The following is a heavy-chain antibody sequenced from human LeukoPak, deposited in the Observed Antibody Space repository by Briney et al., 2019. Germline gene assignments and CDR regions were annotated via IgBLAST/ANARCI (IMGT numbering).Heavy chain of an antibody. D-gene: IGHD5-24*01. CDR3: ARPVEMATISAFDI. V-gene: IGHV5-51*01. CDR2: IYPGNSDT. J-gene: IGHJ3*02. CDR1: GYSFTNYW. Sequence: GESLKISCKGSGYSFTNYWIGWVRQMPGKGLEWMGIIYPGNSDTRYSPSFQGQVTMSADKSISTAYLQWSSLKASDTAMYYCARPVEMATISAFDIWGQGTMVTVSS.